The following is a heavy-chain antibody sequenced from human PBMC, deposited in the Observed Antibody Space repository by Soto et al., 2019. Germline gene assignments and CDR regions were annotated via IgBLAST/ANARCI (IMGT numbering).Heavy chain of an antibody. CDR2: ITSDTKTI. J-gene: IGHJ4*02. CDR3: ERSVDNHFDY. Sequence: EVQLVESGGALVQPGGSLRLSCVASGFKFSIYSMNWIRQAPGKGLEWSAYITSDTKTIKYADSVKGRFTISRDNVKNLAFLQMTRLSYEQPAEYDCERSVDNHFDYWGQGTVVTVSS. CDR1: GFKFSIYS. D-gene: IGHD6-19*01. V-gene: IGHV3-48*02.